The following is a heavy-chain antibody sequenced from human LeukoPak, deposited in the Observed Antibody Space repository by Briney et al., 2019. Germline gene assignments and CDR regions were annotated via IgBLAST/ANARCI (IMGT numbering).Heavy chain of an antibody. Sequence: ASVKVSCKASGYTFTSYYMHWVRQAPGQGLEWMGIINPNSGGTNYAQKFQGRVTMTRDTSISTAYMELSRLRSDDTAVYYCASGEKSYDSSGYYFYYYYGMDVWGQGTTVTVSS. CDR3: ASGEKSYDSSGYYFYYYYGMDV. V-gene: IGHV1-2*02. D-gene: IGHD3-22*01. CDR1: GYTFTSYY. J-gene: IGHJ6*02. CDR2: INPNSGGT.